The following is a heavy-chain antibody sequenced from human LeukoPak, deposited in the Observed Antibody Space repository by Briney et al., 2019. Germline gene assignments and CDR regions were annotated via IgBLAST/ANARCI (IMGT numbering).Heavy chain of an antibody. CDR1: GFTFSTFG. CDR2: ISSSSSYI. J-gene: IGHJ4*02. V-gene: IGHV3-21*01. Sequence: GGSLRLSCAASGFTFSTFGMNWVRQAPGKGLEWVSSISSSSSYIYYADSVKGRFTISRDNAKNSLYLQMNSLRAEDTAVYYCARDTYSSGWFFLDYWGQGTLVTVSS. CDR3: ARDTYSSGWFFLDY. D-gene: IGHD6-19*01.